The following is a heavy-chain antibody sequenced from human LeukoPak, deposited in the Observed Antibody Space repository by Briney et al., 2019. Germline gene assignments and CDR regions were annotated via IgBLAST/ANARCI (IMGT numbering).Heavy chain of an antibody. J-gene: IGHJ4*02. D-gene: IGHD5-12*01. CDR2: TYDRSKWYN. CDR3: ARESSAYDRPFDY. CDR1: GDSFSSNSAA. Sequence: SQTLSLTCAISGDSFSSNSAAWNCIRQSPSRGLEWLGRTYDRSKWYNNYAVSVKSRITINPDTSKNQFSLQLNSVTPEDTAVYYCARESSAYDRPFDYWGQGTLVTVSS. V-gene: IGHV6-1*01.